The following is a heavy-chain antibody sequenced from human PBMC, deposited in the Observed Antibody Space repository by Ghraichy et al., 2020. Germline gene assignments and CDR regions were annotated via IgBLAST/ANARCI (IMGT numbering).Heavy chain of an antibody. J-gene: IGHJ4*02. CDR2: ISSSSSTI. CDR1: GFTFSSYS. Sequence: GGSLRLSCAASGFTFSSYSMNWVRQAPGKGLEWVSYISSSSSTIYYADSVKGRFTISRDNAKNSLYLQINSLRDEDTAGYYCAREAFIYYGSGRPSGGGFDYWGQGTLVTVSS. D-gene: IGHD3-10*01. CDR3: AREAFIYYGSGRPSGGGFDY. V-gene: IGHV3-48*02.